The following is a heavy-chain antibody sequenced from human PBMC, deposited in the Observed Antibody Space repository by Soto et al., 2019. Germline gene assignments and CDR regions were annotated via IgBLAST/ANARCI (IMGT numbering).Heavy chain of an antibody. J-gene: IGHJ6*02. Sequence: SVKVSCKASGGTFSSYAISWVRQATGQRLEWMGGIIPIFGTANYAQKFQGRVTITADESTSTAYMELSSLRSEDTAVYYCARNLIAPNTPYYYYGMDVWGQGTTVTVSS. CDR3: ARNLIAPNTPYYYYGMDV. D-gene: IGHD6-13*01. CDR2: IIPIFGTA. CDR1: GGTFSSYA. V-gene: IGHV1-69*13.